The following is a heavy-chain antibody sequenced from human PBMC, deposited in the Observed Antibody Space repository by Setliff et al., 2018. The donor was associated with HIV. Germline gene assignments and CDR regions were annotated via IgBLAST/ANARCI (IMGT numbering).Heavy chain of an antibody. CDR2: IYYSGST. D-gene: IGHD3-22*01. J-gene: IGHJ4*02. V-gene: IGHV4-59*05. CDR3: ATRAIVVIPDY. CDR1: GASISSYY. Sequence: SETLSLTCSVSGASISSYYWGWVRQPPGKGLEWIGSIYYSGSTYYNPSLKSRVTIFVDTSKNQFSLKVRSVTAADTAVYYCATRAIVVIPDYWGQGTLVTVSS.